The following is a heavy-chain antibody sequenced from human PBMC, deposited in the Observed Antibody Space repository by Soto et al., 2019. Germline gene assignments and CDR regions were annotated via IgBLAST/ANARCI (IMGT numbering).Heavy chain of an antibody. J-gene: IGHJ5*02. V-gene: IGHV4-30-2*01. Sequence: QLQLRQSGSGLVEPSQTLSLTCAVYGGSINSGAYSWSWIRQPPGKGLEWIGNFYHSGSTYYNPSLKSRVTVSVDKSRDQFSLELSSVTAADTAVYFCARALYGSGSYYNSNGAFGPWGQGTLVTVSS. CDR3: ARALYGSGSYYNSNGAFGP. D-gene: IGHD3-10*01. CDR2: FYHSGST. CDR1: GGSINSGAYS.